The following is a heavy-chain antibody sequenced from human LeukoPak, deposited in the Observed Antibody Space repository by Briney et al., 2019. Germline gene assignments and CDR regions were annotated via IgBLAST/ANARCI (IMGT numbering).Heavy chain of an antibody. V-gene: IGHV4-34*01. CDR1: GGSFSGYY. Sequence: SETLSLTCAVYGGSFSGYYWSWLRQPPGKGLEWIGEINHSGSTNYNPSLKSRVTISVDTSKNQFSLKLSSVTAADTAVYYCARRGKGFIAAAGTRWFDPWGQGTLVTVSS. CDR3: ARRGKGFIAAAGTRWFDP. J-gene: IGHJ5*02. CDR2: INHSGST. D-gene: IGHD6-13*01.